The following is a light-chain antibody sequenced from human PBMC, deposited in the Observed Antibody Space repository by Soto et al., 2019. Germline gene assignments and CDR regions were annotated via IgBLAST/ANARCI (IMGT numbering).Light chain of an antibody. CDR1: SSDVGAYNY. V-gene: IGLV2-14*01. J-gene: IGLJ1*01. CDR3: SSYARSGTLYV. CDR2: EVS. Sequence: QSALTQPASVSGSPGQSITISCAGTSSDVGAYNYVSWYQHHPGKAPKLIIYEVSIRPSGVSIRFSGSKSGSTASLAISGLQAEDEADYYCSSYARSGTLYVFGTGTKVTVL.